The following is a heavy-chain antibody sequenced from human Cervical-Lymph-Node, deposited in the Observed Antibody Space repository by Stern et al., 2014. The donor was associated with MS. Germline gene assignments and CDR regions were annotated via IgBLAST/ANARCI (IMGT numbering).Heavy chain of an antibody. CDR3: AREATRIVVGIDY. J-gene: IGHJ4*02. Sequence: VQLVAFGTKVQKPGASVKVYCKASGYTFIAFFIHWVRQVTGQELEWMGRINRKREDRTYAQNFQDRVTLTRDTSIGTAYLELSRLTSADTTVYYCAREATRIVVGIDYWGQGTQVTVSS. CDR2: INRKREDR. CDR1: GYTFIAFF. D-gene: IGHD3-22*01. V-gene: IGHV1-2*06.